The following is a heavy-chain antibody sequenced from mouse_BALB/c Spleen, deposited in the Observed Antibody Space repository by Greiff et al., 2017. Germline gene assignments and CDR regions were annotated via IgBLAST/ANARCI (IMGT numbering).Heavy chain of an antibody. J-gene: IGHJ2*01. D-gene: IGHD3-1*01. V-gene: IGHV5-17*02. Sequence: EVQGVESGGGLVQPGGSRKLSCAASGFTFSSFGMHWVRQAPEKGLEWVAYISSGSSTIYYADTVKGRFTISRDNPKNTLFLQMTSLRSEDTAMYYCARSGDVDYWGQGTTLTVSS. CDR1: GFTFSSFG. CDR2: ISSGSSTI. CDR3: ARSGDVDY.